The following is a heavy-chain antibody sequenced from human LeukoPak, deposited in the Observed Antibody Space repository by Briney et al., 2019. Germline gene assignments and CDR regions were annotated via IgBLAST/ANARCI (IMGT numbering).Heavy chain of an antibody. J-gene: IGHJ6*03. CDR2: MNPNSGNT. D-gene: IGHD4-17*01. CDR1: GYTFTSYD. V-gene: IGHV1-8*01. Sequence: ASVKVSCKASGYTFTSYDINWVRQATGQGLEWMGWMNPNSGNTGYAQKFQGRVTMTRNTSISTAYMELSSLRSEDTAVYYCARAPTVRRPRYYYMDVWGKGTTVTISS. CDR3: ARAPTVRRPRYYYMDV.